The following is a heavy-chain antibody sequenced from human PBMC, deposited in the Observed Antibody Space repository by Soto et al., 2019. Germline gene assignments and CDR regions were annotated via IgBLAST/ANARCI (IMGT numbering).Heavy chain of an antibody. CDR2: IWYDGSNK. D-gene: IGHD1-1*01. CDR3: ARANWNDAYFDY. V-gene: IGHV3-33*01. J-gene: IGHJ4*02. Sequence: QVQLVESGGGVVQPGRSLRLSCAASGFTFSSYGMHWVRQAPGKGLEWVAVIWYDGSNKYYADSVKGRFTISRDNSKNTLYLQMNSLRAEDTSVYYCARANWNDAYFDYWGQGTLVTVSS. CDR1: GFTFSSYG.